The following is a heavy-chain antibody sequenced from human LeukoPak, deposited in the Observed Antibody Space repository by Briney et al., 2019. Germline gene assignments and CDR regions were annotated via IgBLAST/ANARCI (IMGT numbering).Heavy chain of an antibody. V-gene: IGHV3-7*01. Sequence: PGGSLRLSCAASGFTFSSYWMSWVRQAPGKGLEWVANIKQDASEEYYVDSVKGRFTISRDNAKNSLYLQMNSLRAEGTAVYYCVRPRGSYYFAMDVWGQGTTVTVSS. CDR2: IKQDASEE. D-gene: IGHD2-15*01. CDR3: VRPRGSYYFAMDV. CDR1: GFTFSSYW. J-gene: IGHJ6*02.